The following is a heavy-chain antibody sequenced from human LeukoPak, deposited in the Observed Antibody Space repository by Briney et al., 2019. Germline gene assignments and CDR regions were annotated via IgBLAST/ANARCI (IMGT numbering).Heavy chain of an antibody. Sequence: GASVKVSCKASGYTFTGYYMHWVRQAPGQGLEWMGWINPNSGGTNYAQKFQGRVTMTRDTSISTAYMELSRLRPDDTAVYYCARDRVLRYFDWLLNDAFDIWGQGTMVTVSS. V-gene: IGHV1-2*02. CDR3: ARDRVLRYFDWLLNDAFDI. CDR2: INPNSGGT. D-gene: IGHD3-9*01. CDR1: GYTFTGYY. J-gene: IGHJ3*02.